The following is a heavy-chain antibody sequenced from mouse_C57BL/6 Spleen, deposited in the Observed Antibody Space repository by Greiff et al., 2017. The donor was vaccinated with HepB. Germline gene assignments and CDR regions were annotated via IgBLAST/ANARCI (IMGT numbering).Heavy chain of an antibody. CDR2: ISNLAYSI. V-gene: IGHV5-15*01. Sequence: EVQGVESGGGLVQPGGSLKLSCAASGFTFSDYGMAWVRQAPRKGPEWVAFISNLAYSIYYADTVTGRFTISRENAKNTLYLEMSSLRSEDTAMYYCARGDLAMDYWGQGTSVTVSS. J-gene: IGHJ4*01. CDR1: GFTFSDYG. D-gene: IGHD3-3*01. CDR3: ARGDLAMDY.